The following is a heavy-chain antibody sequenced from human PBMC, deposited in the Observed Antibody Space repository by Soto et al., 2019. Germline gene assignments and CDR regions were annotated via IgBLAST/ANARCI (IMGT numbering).Heavy chain of an antibody. D-gene: IGHD3-9*01. Sequence: QVQLVQSGAEEKKPGASVKVSCKASGYTFTSYAMHWVRQAPGQRLEWMGWIYAGNGNTKYSQKFQGRVTITRDTSASTAYMELSSLRSEDTAVYYCARVTGYYYVDYWGQGTLVTVSS. CDR2: IYAGNGNT. CDR1: GYTFTSYA. V-gene: IGHV1-3*05. CDR3: ARVTGYYYVDY. J-gene: IGHJ4*02.